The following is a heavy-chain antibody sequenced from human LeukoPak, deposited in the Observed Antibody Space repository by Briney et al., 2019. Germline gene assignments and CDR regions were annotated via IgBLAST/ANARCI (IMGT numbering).Heavy chain of an antibody. CDR1: GGSFSGYY. V-gene: IGHV4-34*01. CDR2: INHSGST. Sequence: SETLSLTCAVYGGSFSGYYWSWIRQPPGKGLEWIGEINHSGSTNYSTSLKSRVTISVDTSKNQFSLKLSSVTAADTAVYYCASTVYYYGSGSYYGRRAFNYWGQGTLVTVSS. D-gene: IGHD3-10*01. J-gene: IGHJ4*02. CDR3: ASTVYYYGSGSYYGRRAFNY.